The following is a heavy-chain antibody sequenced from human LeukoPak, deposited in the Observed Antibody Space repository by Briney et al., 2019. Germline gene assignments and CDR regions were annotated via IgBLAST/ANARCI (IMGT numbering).Heavy chain of an antibody. CDR1: GGSISSGGYY. Sequence: SETLSLTCTVSGGSISSGGYYWSWIRQHPGKGLEWIGYIYYSGSTYYNPSLKSRVTISVDTSKNQFSLKLSSVTAADTAVYYCVRAWDTAMPYFDYWGQGTLVTVSS. D-gene: IGHD5-18*01. CDR2: IYYSGST. V-gene: IGHV4-31*03. J-gene: IGHJ4*02. CDR3: VRAWDTAMPYFDY.